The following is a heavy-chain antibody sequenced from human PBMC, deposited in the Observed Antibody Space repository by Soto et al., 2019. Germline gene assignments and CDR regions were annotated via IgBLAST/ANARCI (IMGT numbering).Heavy chain of an antibody. CDR3: ARDHKWDGMDG. D-gene: IGHD1-26*01. J-gene: IGHJ6*02. CDR2: IYYSGTT. Sequence: QVQLEESGPGLVKPSQTLSLTCSVSGGSFSSDSFIWSWVRQFPGKGLEWIGYIYYSGTTYYNPSLRSRVMMSVDTSKNQFSLHLSSVTAADTAVYYCARDHKWDGMDGWGQGATVTVSS. CDR1: GGSFSSDSFI. V-gene: IGHV4-31*03.